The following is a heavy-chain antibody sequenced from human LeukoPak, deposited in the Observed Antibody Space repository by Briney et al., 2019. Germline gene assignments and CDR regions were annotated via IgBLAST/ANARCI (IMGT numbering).Heavy chain of an antibody. CDR1: GGSFSGYY. V-gene: IGHV4-34*01. CDR2: INHSGST. Sequence: SETLSLTCAVYGGSFSGYYWSWIRQPPGKGLEWIGEINHSGSTNYNPSLKSRVTISVDTSKNQFSLKLSSVTAADTAVYYCARADCSSTSCSTGYNWFDPWGQGTLVTVSS. CDR3: ARADCSSTSCSTGYNWFDP. D-gene: IGHD2-2*01. J-gene: IGHJ5*02.